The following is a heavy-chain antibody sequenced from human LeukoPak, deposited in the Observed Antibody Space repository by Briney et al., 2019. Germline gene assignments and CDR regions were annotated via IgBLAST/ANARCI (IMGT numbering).Heavy chain of an antibody. Sequence: TSETLSLTCAVYGGSFSGYYWSWIRQPPGKGLEWIGEINHSGSTNYNPSLKSRVTISVDTSKNQFSLKLSSVTAADTAVYYCARGCGGDCYWTHYYFDYWGQGTLVTVSS. J-gene: IGHJ4*02. CDR3: ARGCGGDCYWTHYYFDY. D-gene: IGHD2-21*02. V-gene: IGHV4-34*01. CDR1: GGSFSGYY. CDR2: INHSGST.